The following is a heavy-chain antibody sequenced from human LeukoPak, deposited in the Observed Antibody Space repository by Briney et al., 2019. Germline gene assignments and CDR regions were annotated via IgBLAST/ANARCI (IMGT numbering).Heavy chain of an antibody. D-gene: IGHD3-9*01. J-gene: IGHJ4*02. Sequence: ASVKVSRKASGYTFTSYDINWVRQATGQGLEWMGWMNPNSGNTGYAQKFQGRVTMTRNTSISTAYMELSSLRSEDTAVYYCARGYFDWLLPPSFDYWGQGTLVTVSS. V-gene: IGHV1-8*01. CDR2: MNPNSGNT. CDR1: GYTFTSYD. CDR3: ARGYFDWLLPPSFDY.